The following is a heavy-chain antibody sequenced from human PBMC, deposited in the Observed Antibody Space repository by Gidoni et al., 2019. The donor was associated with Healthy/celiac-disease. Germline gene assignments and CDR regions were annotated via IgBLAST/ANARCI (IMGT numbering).Heavy chain of an antibody. D-gene: IGHD6-19*01. CDR1: GGSISSYY. CDR2: IYYSGST. V-gene: IGHV4-59*01. Sequence: QVQLQESGPGLVKPSETLSLTCTVSGGSISSYYWSWIRQPPGKGLEWIGYIYYSGSTNYNPSLKSRVTISVDTSKNQFSLKLSSVTAADTAVYYCARLWLGDWGQGTLVTVSS. CDR3: ARLWLGD. J-gene: IGHJ4*02.